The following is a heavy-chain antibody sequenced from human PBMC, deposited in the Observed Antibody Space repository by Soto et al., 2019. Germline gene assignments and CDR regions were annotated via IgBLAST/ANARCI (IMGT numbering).Heavy chain of an antibody. J-gene: IGHJ5*02. CDR1: GFTFSSYG. CDR3: ARAPGDCSSTSCYLGWFDP. CDR2: IWYDGSNK. V-gene: IGHV3-33*01. D-gene: IGHD2-2*01. Sequence: SLRLSCAASGFTFSSYGMHWVRQAPGKGLEWVAVIWYDGSNKYYADSMKGRFTISRDNSKNTLYLQMNSLRAEDTAVYYCARAPGDCSSTSCYLGWFDPWGQGTLVTVSS.